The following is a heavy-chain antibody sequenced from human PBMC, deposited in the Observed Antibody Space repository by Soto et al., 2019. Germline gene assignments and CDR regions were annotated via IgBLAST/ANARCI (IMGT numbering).Heavy chain of an antibody. Sequence: SETLSLTCAISGAPITWGDYSWNWIRQPPGKGLEWIGYIFHGGSTYYNPSLRSRVTISVDRSRTQFSLKLRSVTAADTAVYYCVRDGTKTLRDWFDPWGQGMSVTVSS. J-gene: IGHJ5*02. CDR2: IFHGGST. D-gene: IGHD1-1*01. CDR1: GAPITWGDYS. CDR3: VRDGTKTLRDWFDP. V-gene: IGHV4-30-2*01.